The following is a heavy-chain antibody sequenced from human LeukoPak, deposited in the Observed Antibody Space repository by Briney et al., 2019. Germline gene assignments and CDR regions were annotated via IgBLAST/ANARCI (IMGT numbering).Heavy chain of an antibody. CDR2: IYYSGST. J-gene: IGHJ4*02. CDR3: ARELGDTQLLDY. CDR1: GGSISSSRYY. V-gene: IGHV4-39*07. Sequence: ASETLSLTCTVSGGSISSSRYYWGWIRQPPGKGLEWIGSIYYSGSTYYNPSLKSRVTISVDTSKNQFSLKLSSVTAADTAVYYCARELGDTQLLDYWGQGTLVTVSS. D-gene: IGHD3-16*01.